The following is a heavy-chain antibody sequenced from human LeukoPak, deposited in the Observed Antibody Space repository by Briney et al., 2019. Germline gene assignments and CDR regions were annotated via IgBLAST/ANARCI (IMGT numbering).Heavy chain of an antibody. J-gene: IGHJ3*02. V-gene: IGHV4-39*01. D-gene: IGHD3-10*01. CDR1: GGSISSSSYY. Sequence: PSETLSLTCTVSGGSISSSSYYWGWVRQPPGKGLEWIGSIYYSGSTYYNPSLKSRVTISVDTSKNQFSLKLSSVTAADTAVYYCARLAWRLLWFGESFDAFDIWGQGTMVTVSS. CDR3: ARLAWRLLWFGESFDAFDI. CDR2: IYYSGST.